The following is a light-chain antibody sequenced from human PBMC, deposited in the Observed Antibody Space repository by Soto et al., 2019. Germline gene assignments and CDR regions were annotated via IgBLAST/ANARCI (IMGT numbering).Light chain of an antibody. Sequence: QSALTQPPSVSGSPGQSVTISCTGTSSDVGSYNRVSWYQQPPGTAPKLIIYEVTNRPSGVPVRFSGSKSANMASLTISGLQADDEADYYCASYTSSRVWVFGGGTKVTVL. CDR1: SSDVGSYNR. CDR2: EVT. J-gene: IGLJ3*02. V-gene: IGLV2-18*02. CDR3: ASYTSSRVWV.